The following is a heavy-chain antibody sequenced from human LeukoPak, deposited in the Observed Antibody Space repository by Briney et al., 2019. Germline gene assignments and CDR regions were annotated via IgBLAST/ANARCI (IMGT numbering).Heavy chain of an antibody. D-gene: IGHD6-13*01. CDR1: GGTFSSYA. Sequence: SVKVSCKASGGTFSSYAISWVRQAPGQGLEWMGGIIPIFGTANYAQKFQGRVTITADKSTSTAYMELSSLRSEDTAVYYCARAGRIYIAAAQSVDYWGQGTLVTVSS. CDR3: ARAGRIYIAAAQSVDY. CDR2: IIPIFGTA. J-gene: IGHJ4*02. V-gene: IGHV1-69*06.